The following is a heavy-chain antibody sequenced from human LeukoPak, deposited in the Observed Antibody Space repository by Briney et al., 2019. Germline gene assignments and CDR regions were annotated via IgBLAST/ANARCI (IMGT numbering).Heavy chain of an antibody. CDR1: GFTFSSYG. CDR3: AKETAPLYYYGSGTYNWFDP. V-gene: IGHV3-30*02. CDR2: IRYDGSNK. Sequence: PGGSLRLSCAASGFTFSSYGMHWVRQAPGKGLEWVAFIRYDGSNKYYADSVKGRFTISRDNSKNTLYLQMNSLRAEDTAVYYCAKETAPLYYYGSGTYNWFDPWGQGTLVTVSS. D-gene: IGHD3-10*01. J-gene: IGHJ5*02.